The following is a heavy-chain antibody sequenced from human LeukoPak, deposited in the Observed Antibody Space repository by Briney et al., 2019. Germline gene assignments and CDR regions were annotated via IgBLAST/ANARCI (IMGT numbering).Heavy chain of an antibody. V-gene: IGHV1-24*01. CDR1: GYTLTELS. Sequence: ASVKVSCKVSGYTLTELSMHWVRQAPGKGREWMGGFDPGDGETIYAQKFQGRVTMTEDTSTDTADMELSSLRSEDTAVYYCATVRYQRSKWFDLCGQGTRVTVSS. J-gene: IGHJ5*02. CDR2: FDPGDGET. D-gene: IGHD2-2*01. CDR3: ATVRYQRSKWFDL.